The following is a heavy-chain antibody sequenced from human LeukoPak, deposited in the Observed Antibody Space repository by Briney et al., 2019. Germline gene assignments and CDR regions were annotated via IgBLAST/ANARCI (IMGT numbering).Heavy chain of an antibody. CDR1: GGSFSGYY. D-gene: IGHD3-16*02. V-gene: IGHV4-34*01. Sequence: PSETLSLTCAVCGGSFSGYYWSWIRQPPGKGLEWIGEINHSGSTNYNPSLKSRVTISVDTSKNQFSLKLSSVTAADTAVYYCARRRLTYYDYVWGSYRLNWFDPWGQGTLVTVSS. CDR2: INHSGST. CDR3: ARRRLTYYDYVWGSYRLNWFDP. J-gene: IGHJ5*02.